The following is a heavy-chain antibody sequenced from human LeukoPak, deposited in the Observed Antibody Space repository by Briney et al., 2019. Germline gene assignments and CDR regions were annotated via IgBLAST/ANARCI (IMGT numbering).Heavy chain of an antibody. CDR2: IDPSDSYT. V-gene: IGHV5-10-1*01. CDR1: GYSFTSYW. J-gene: IGHJ6*02. D-gene: IGHD5-12*01. Sequence: GESLRISCKGSGYSFTSYWISWVRQMRGKGVEWMGRIDPSDSYTNYSPSFQGHVTISADKCISTAYLQWSSLKASDTAMYYCAGNSGYDYYYYGMDVWGQGTTVTVSS. CDR3: AGNSGYDYYYYGMDV.